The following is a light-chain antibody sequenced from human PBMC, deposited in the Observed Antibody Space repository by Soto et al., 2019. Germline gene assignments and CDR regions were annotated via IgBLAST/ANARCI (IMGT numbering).Light chain of an antibody. CDR1: QDIRTE. CDR2: VAS. CDR3: LQHNNYPPLT. J-gene: IGKJ4*01. V-gene: IGKV1-17*01. Sequence: DIQMTQSPSSVSASVGDRVTITCRASQDIRTELAWYQHKPGKAPKRLIYVASTLQSGVPSRFSGSASGTEFTLTISSLQPEDSATYYCLQHNNYPPLTFGGGTKVEIK.